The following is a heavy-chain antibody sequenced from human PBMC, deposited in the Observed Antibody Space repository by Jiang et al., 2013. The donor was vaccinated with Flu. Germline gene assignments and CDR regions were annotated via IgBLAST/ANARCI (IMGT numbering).Heavy chain of an antibody. CDR2: IIPILGIA. J-gene: IGHJ4*02. Sequence: GAEVKKPGSSVKVSCKASGGTFSSYTISWVRQAPGQGLEWMGRIIPILGIANYAQKFQGRVTITADKSTSTAYMELSSLRSEDTAAYYCASLDRIAVAGTMDYWGQGTLVTVSS. V-gene: IGHV1-69*02. CDR3: ASLDRIAVAGTMDY. D-gene: IGHD6-19*01. CDR1: GGTFSSYT.